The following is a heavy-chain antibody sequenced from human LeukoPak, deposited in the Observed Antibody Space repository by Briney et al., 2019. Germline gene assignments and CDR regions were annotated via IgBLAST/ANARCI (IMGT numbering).Heavy chain of an antibody. V-gene: IGHV1-18*01. D-gene: IGHD2-2*01. Sequence: ASVTVSCKPSGYSFTTYGISWVRQAPGQGLEWMGWISVYKGNTNYAQKLQDRVTMTTDTSTSTAYMELRTLITDDTAVYSCARVQSAAMGSNYLDSWGQGTLVTVSS. CDR3: ARVQSAAMGSNYLDS. CDR1: GYSFTTYG. CDR2: ISVYKGNT. J-gene: IGHJ4*02.